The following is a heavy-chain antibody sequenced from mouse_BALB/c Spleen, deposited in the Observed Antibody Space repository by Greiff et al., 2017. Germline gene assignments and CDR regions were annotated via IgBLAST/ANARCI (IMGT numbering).Heavy chain of an antibody. V-gene: IGHV5-17*02. CDR3: ARSEVYDYDWFAY. D-gene: IGHD2-4*01. J-gene: IGHJ3*01. CDR1: GFTFSSFG. Sequence: EVMLVESGGGLVQPGGSRKLSCAASGFTFSSFGMHWVRQAPEKGLEWVAYISSGSSTIYYADTVKGRFTISRDNPKNTLFLQMTSLRSEDTAMYYCARSEVYDYDWFAYWGQGTLVTVSA. CDR2: ISSGSSTI.